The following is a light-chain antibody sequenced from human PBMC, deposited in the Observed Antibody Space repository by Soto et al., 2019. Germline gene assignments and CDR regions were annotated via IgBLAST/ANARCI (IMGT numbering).Light chain of an antibody. Sequence: EIVLTQSPGTLSLSPGERATLSCRASQSVSSSYLAWYQQKPGQAPRLLIYGASSRATGIPDRFSGSGSGTDFTLTISRLEPEDYAVYYCQHYDSSPMTFAQGTKVDI. CDR1: QSVSSSY. J-gene: IGKJ1*01. CDR2: GAS. CDR3: QHYDSSPMT. V-gene: IGKV3-20*01.